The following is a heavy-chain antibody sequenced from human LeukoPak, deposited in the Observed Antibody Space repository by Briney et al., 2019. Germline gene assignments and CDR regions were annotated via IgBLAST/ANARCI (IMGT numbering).Heavy chain of an antibody. CDR2: ISTYNGDT. D-gene: IGHD5-12*01. J-gene: IGHJ4*02. V-gene: IGHV1-18*01. Sequence: GPVKVSCKASGYTFPNYGINWVRQAPGQGLEWMGWISTYNGDTNYAQNLQGRVTMTTDTSTNTAYMELSSLRSEDTAVYYCASPRGGSGYEFDYWGQGTLVTVSS. CDR3: ASPRGGSGYEFDY. CDR1: GYTFPNYG.